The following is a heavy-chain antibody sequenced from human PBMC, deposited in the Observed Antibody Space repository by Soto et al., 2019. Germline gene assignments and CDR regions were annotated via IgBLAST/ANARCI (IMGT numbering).Heavy chain of an antibody. Sequence: SETLSLTCTVSGGSISSYYWSWIRQPPGKGLEWIGYIYYSGSTYYNPSLKSRVTISVDTSKNQFSLKLSSVTAADTAVYYCARAPGRAYCGGDCYSYYFDYWGQGTLVTVS. CDR2: IYYSGST. CDR1: GGSISSYY. V-gene: IGHV4-59*12. J-gene: IGHJ4*02. D-gene: IGHD2-21*02. CDR3: ARAPGRAYCGGDCYSYYFDY.